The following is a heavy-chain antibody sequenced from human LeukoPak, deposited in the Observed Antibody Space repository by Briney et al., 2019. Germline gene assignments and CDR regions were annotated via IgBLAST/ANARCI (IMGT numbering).Heavy chain of an antibody. Sequence: ASVKVSCKASGGTFSSYAISWVRQAPGQGLEWMGRIIPILGIANYAQKFQGRVTITADKSTSTAYMELSSLRSDDTAVYYCARDPQEEWEPTFDYWGQGTLVTVSS. CDR2: IIPILGIA. V-gene: IGHV1-69*04. J-gene: IGHJ4*02. CDR3: ARDPQEEWEPTFDY. D-gene: IGHD1-26*01. CDR1: GGTFSSYA.